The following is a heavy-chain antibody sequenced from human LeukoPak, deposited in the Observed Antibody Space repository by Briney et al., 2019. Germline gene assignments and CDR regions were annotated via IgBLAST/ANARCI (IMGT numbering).Heavy chain of an antibody. CDR3: ARVVVPAADRWFDP. D-gene: IGHD2-2*01. J-gene: IGHJ5*02. V-gene: IGHV4-30-2*01. CDR1: GGSISSGGYY. CDR2: IYHSGST. Sequence: SETLSLTCTVSGGSISSGGYYWSWIRQPPGKGLEWIGYIYHSGSTYYNPSLKSRVTISVDRSKNQFSLKLSSVTAADTAVYYCARVVVPAADRWFDPRGQGTLVTVSS.